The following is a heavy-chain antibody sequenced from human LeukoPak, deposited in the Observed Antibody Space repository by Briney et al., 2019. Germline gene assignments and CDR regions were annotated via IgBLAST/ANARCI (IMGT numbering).Heavy chain of an antibody. CDR2: VWYDGSNK. D-gene: IGHD4-11*01. V-gene: IGHV3-33*01. J-gene: IGHJ4*02. Sequence: GGSLRLSCAASGFTFSSYGMHWVRQAPGKGLEWVAVVWYDGSNKYYADSVKGRFTISRDNSKNTLYLQMNSLRAEDTAVYYCASAAGKGTRDYSSPIDYWGQGTLVTVSS. CDR3: ASAAGKGTRDYSSPIDY. CDR1: GFTFSSYG.